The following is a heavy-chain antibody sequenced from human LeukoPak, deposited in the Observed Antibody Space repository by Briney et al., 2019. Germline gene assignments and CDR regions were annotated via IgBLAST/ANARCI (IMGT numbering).Heavy chain of an antibody. V-gene: IGHV3-33*01. J-gene: IGHJ4*02. D-gene: IGHD1-14*01. CDR1: GFAFGIYG. Sequence: GSLRLSCAASGFAFGIYGMRWVRQAPGKGLEWVAFIWSDGTKEFYADSVKGRFTISRDSSNNTVYLHMNSLRAEDTALYFCVRDRNNNYFDYWGQGTLLTVSS. CDR2: IWSDGTKE. CDR3: VRDRNNNYFDY.